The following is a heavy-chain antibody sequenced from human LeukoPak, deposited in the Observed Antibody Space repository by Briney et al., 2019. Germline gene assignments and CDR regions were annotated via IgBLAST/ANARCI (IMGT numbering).Heavy chain of an antibody. CDR2: IVPLFGTA. J-gene: IGHJ4*02. CDR1: GGIFSSHG. V-gene: IGHV1-69*05. Sequence: SVKVSCKASGGIFSSHGVSWLRQAPGQGLEWMGRIVPLFGTANYAQNFQGRISITTDEYKDTVYMELSSLRSDDTAIYYCAREKVSSGYYPYYFDYWGQGTLVTVSS. CDR3: AREKVSSGYYPYYFDY. D-gene: IGHD3-22*01.